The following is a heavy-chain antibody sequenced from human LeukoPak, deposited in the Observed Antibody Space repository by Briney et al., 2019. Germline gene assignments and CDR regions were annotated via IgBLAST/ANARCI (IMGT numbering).Heavy chain of an antibody. CDR2: IHASGST. CDR1: GGSISTYN. V-gene: IGHV4-4*07. D-gene: IGHD2-15*01. CDR3: ARGYCSGVSCYWVDF. Sequence: SETLSLTRTVSGGSISTYNWSWIRQPAGKGLEWIGRIHASGSTNYNPSLKSRVTMSVDTSKNQFSLRLNSMTAADTAVYYCARGYCSGVSCYWVDFWGQGTLVTVSS. J-gene: IGHJ4*02.